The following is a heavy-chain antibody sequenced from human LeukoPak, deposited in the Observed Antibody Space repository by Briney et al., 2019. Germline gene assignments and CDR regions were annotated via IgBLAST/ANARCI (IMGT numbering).Heavy chain of an antibody. D-gene: IGHD3-16*01. J-gene: IGHJ4*02. CDR3: ARGLDEATWEPRLGY. CDR2: INPSNGDT. Sequence: GASVKVSCKASGYTFTSYGISWVRQAPGQGLEWVGWINPSNGDTNYASKFQGRVTMTTDTSTTTLYLELRSLSSDDTAIYYCARGLDEATWEPRLGYWGQGTLVTVSS. V-gene: IGHV1-18*01. CDR1: GYTFTSYG.